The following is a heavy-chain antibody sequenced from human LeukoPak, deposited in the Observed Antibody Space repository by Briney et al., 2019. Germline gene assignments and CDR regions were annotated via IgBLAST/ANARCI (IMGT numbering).Heavy chain of an antibody. Sequence: SETLSLTCTVSGASITSYYWSWIRQPAGKGLEWIGRIYTSGSTNYNPSLKSRVTMSVDTSKNQFSLKLSSVTAADTAVYYCARAQPPYGSGTIDYWGQGTLVTVSS. CDR2: IYTSGST. V-gene: IGHV4-4*07. CDR1: GASITSYY. J-gene: IGHJ4*02. D-gene: IGHD3-10*01. CDR3: ARAQPPYGSGTIDY.